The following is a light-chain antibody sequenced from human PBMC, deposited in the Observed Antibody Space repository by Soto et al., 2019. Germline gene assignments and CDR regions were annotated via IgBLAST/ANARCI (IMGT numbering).Light chain of an antibody. Sequence: IQLTQSPASLSSSAGDRVTISCRASQGVSSSYLAWYQQKPGKAPRLLIYGVSSRDTGIPYRFSGSGSGTDFTLTISRLEPEDFAAYYCQQYGSSPLTFGQGTKLEIK. V-gene: IGKV3-20*01. CDR2: GVS. CDR3: QQYGSSPLT. J-gene: IGKJ2*01. CDR1: QGVSSSY.